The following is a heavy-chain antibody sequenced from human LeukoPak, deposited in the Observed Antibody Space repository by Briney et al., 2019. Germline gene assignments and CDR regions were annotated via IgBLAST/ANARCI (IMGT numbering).Heavy chain of an antibody. CDR3: ARDTNYGDYGFDY. Sequence: SVKVSCKASGGTFSSYAISWVRQAPGQGLEWMGGIIPIFGTANYAQKFQGRVTITADKSTSTAHMELSSLRSEDTAVYYCARDTNYGDYGFDYWGQGTLVTVSS. J-gene: IGHJ4*02. V-gene: IGHV1-69*06. CDR2: IIPIFGTA. CDR1: GGTFSSYA. D-gene: IGHD4-17*01.